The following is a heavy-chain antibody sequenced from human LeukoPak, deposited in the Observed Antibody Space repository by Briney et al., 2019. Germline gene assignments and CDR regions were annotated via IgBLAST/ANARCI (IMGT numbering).Heavy chain of an antibody. CDR3: ARGSVLLGSSDY. CDR1: GFTFSTYN. Sequence: PGGSLRLSCSASGFTFSTYNMKWVRQAPGKGLEWVSSITFSSDYIYYADSVKGRFTISRDNAKNSLYLQMNSLRAEDTAVYYCARGSVLLGSSDYWGQGTLVTVSS. D-gene: IGHD2-15*01. CDR2: ITFSSDYI. V-gene: IGHV3-21*01. J-gene: IGHJ4*02.